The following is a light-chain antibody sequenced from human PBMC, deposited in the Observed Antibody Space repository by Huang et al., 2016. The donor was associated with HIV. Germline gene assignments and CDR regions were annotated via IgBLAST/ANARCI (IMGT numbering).Light chain of an antibody. Sequence: EIVMTQSPATLSVSPGKRATLSCRTNKNIGTTLAWYQQKPGQAPRLLIYGASTRAPGIPDRFGGRGSGTEFSLTISSLQSEDLAVYYCQQYNNWPPVTVGRGTRLEIK. V-gene: IGKV3-15*01. J-gene: IGKJ5*01. CDR3: QQYNNWPPVT. CDR1: KNIGTT. CDR2: GAS.